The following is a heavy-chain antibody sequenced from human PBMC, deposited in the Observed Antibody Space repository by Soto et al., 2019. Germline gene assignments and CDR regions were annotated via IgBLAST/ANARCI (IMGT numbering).Heavy chain of an antibody. V-gene: IGHV4-61*01. CDR2: IYYSGST. CDR3: ARYIVLVPAAVWYFDY. Sequence: QVQLQESGPGLVKPSETLSLTCTVSGGSVSSGSYYWSWIRQPPGKGLEWIGYIYYSGSTNYNPSLKGRVTISVDTSKNQFSLKLSSVTAADTAVYYCARYIVLVPAAVWYFDYWGQGTLVTVSS. D-gene: IGHD2-2*01. CDR1: GGSVSSGSYY. J-gene: IGHJ4*02.